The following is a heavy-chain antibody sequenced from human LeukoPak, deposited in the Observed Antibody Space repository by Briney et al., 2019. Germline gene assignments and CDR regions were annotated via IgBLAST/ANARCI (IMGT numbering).Heavy chain of an antibody. D-gene: IGHD5-18*01. CDR3: ARGPNLFEGIQHEDAFDI. CDR1: GGSFSGYY. V-gene: IGHV4-34*01. Sequence: SETLSLTCAVYGGSFSGYYWSWIRQPPGKGLEWIGEINHSGSTNYNPSLKSRVTISVDTSKNQFSLKLSSVTAADTAVYYCARGPNLFEGIQHEDAFDIWGQGTMVTVSS. CDR2: INHSGST. J-gene: IGHJ3*02.